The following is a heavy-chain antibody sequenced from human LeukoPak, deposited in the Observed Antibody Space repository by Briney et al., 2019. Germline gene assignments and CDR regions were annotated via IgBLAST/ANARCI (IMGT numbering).Heavy chain of an antibody. CDR2: SYYSGST. J-gene: IGHJ4*02. CDR1: GGSISSSSYY. Sequence: SETLSLTCTVSGGSISSSSYYWGWIRQPPGKRLEWIGSSYYSGSTYYNPSLKSRVTISVDTSKNQFPLKLSSVTAADTAVYYCARQLGYCSSTSCYADKVDYWGQGTLVTVSS. CDR3: ARQLGYCSSTSCYADKVDY. V-gene: IGHV4-39*01. D-gene: IGHD2-2*01.